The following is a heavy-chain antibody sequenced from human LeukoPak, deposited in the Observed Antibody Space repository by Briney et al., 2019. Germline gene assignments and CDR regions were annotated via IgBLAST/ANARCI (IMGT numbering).Heavy chain of an antibody. D-gene: IGHD3-22*01. V-gene: IGHV1-69*13. J-gene: IGHJ4*02. CDR2: IIPIFGTA. CDR1: GGTFSSYA. Sequence: ASVKVSCKASGGTFSSYAISWVRQAPGQGLEWMGGIIPIFGTANYAQKFQGRVTINADESTSTAYMELSSLRSEDTAVYYCARGSLYDSSGYYVYDFDYWGQGTLVTVSS. CDR3: ARGSLYDSSGYYVYDFDY.